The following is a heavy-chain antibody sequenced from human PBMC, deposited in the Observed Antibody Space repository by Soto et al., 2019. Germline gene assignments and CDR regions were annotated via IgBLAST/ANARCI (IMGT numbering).Heavy chain of an antibody. V-gene: IGHV4-59*12. CDR1: GDSIRGYH. CDR2: IFYSGNT. Sequence: PSETLSLTCTVSGDSIRGYHWTWIRQPPGQGLEWIGYIFYSGNTDYNPSLKSRATISADTSKNQFSLKLSSVTAAVTAVYYCAKGKETLSFGESWGQGTLVTVSS. D-gene: IGHD3-10*01. J-gene: IGHJ5*01. CDR3: AKGKETLSFGES.